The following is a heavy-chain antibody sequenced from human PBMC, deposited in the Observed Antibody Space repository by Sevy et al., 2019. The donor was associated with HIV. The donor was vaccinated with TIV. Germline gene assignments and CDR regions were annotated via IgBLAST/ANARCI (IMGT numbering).Heavy chain of an antibody. D-gene: IGHD6-13*01. J-gene: IGHJ4*02. Sequence: SETLSLTCAVSGYSISSGYYWGWIRQPPGKGLEWIGSIYHSGSTYYNPSLKSRVTISVDTSKNQFSLKLSSVTAADTAVYYCARGAAGYSSSRFDYWGQGTLVTVSS. CDR1: GYSISSGYY. CDR2: IYHSGST. V-gene: IGHV4-38-2*01. CDR3: ARGAAGYSSSRFDY.